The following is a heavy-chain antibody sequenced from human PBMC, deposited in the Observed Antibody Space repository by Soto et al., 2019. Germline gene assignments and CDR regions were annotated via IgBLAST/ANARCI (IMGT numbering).Heavy chain of an antibody. Sequence: QVQLVQSGAEVKKPGSSVKVSCKASGGTFSSYAISWVRQAPGQGLEWMGGIIPIFGTANYAQKFQGRVKITADECTGTAYTELRGLRSVDTAVYYCARWGRGDSTRSNYYCYCGMGVWGQGTMVTVSS. J-gene: IGHJ6*02. CDR1: GGTFSSYA. CDR3: ARWGRGDSTRSNYYCYCGMGV. V-gene: IGHV1-69*01. CDR2: IIPIFGTA. D-gene: IGHD2-2*01.